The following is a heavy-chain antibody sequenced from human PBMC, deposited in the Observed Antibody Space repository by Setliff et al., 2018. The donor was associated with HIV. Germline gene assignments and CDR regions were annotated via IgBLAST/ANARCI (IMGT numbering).Heavy chain of an antibody. CDR1: GGSLTGYF. Sequence: SETLSLTCAVYGGSLTGYFWTWIRQSPGKGLEWVGQVNRDGGAHYNPSLRSRVTISVDTSKNQFSLKLKSVTAADTAIYFCARGKGGLVGPAEFDYWGPGTLVTVSS. J-gene: IGHJ4*02. CDR2: VNRDGGA. V-gene: IGHV4-34*01. CDR3: ARGKGGLVGPAEFDY. D-gene: IGHD1-26*01.